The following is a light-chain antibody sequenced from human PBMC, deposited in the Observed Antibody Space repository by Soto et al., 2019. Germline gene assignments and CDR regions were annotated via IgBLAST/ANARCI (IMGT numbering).Light chain of an antibody. Sequence: DIQMTQSPYTLSPSVGDRVSITCRASQSISGWLAWYQQKPGKAPKLLIYDASSLESGVPSRFSGSGSGTEFSIPISRLQPDYFAAYYCQQYNSYSVNAFGQGTKLEIK. CDR2: DAS. CDR1: QSISGW. J-gene: IGKJ2*01. V-gene: IGKV1-5*01. CDR3: QQYNSYSVNA.